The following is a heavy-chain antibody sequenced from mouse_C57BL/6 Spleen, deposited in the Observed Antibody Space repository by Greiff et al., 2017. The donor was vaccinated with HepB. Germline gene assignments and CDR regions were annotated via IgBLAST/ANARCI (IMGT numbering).Heavy chain of an antibody. Sequence: EVKVVESGGGLVKPGGSLKLSCAASGFTFSSYAMSWVRQTPEKRLEWVATISDGGSYTYYPDNVKGRFTISRDNAKNNLYLQMSHLKSEDTAMYYCARDPPYYSNYGFAYWGQGTLVTVSA. J-gene: IGHJ3*01. CDR1: GFTFSSYA. CDR3: ARDPPYYSNYGFAY. CDR2: ISDGGSYT. D-gene: IGHD2-5*01. V-gene: IGHV5-4*01.